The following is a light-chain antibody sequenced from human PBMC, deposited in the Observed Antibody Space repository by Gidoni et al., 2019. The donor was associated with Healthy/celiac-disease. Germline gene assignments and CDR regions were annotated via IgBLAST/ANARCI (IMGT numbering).Light chain of an antibody. Sequence: DIQMTQSPSSLSASVGDRVTITCQASQDISNYLNWYQQKPWKAPKLLIYDSSNLETGVPSRFRGSGSGTDFTFTISSLQPEYIATYYCQQYDNVLTFGGXTKVEIK. J-gene: IGKJ4*01. V-gene: IGKV1-33*01. CDR3: QQYDNVLT. CDR1: QDISNY. CDR2: DSS.